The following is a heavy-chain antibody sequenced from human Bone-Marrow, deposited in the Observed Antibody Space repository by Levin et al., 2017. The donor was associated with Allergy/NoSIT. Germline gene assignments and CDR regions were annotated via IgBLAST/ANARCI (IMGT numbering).Heavy chain of an antibody. V-gene: IGHV3-74*03. J-gene: IGHJ4*02. Sequence: ASVKVSCAASGFTFSTYWMHWVRQAPGKGREWVSRIDGDGRTTTYADSVKGRFTISRDNAKKTLYLQMNSLRAEDTAVYHCARDISGRSDYWGQGTLVTVSS. D-gene: IGHD1-26*01. CDR3: ARDISGRSDY. CDR2: IDGDGRTT. CDR1: GFTFSTYW.